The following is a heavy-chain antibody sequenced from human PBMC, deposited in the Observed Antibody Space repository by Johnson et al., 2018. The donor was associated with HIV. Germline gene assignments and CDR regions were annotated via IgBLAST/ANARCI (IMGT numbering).Heavy chain of an antibody. J-gene: IGHJ3*02. Sequence: QLVESGGGLVQPGGSLRLSCAASGFAFRTHWMVWVRQVPGKGVEWVAVISYDGSNKYYADSVKGRFTISRDNSKNTLYLQMNSLTGEDTAVYYCARVHTPRNSFDIWGQGTVVTVSS. D-gene: IGHD2/OR15-2a*01. CDR1: GFAFRTHW. CDR2: ISYDGSNK. CDR3: ARVHTPRNSFDI. V-gene: IGHV3-30*03.